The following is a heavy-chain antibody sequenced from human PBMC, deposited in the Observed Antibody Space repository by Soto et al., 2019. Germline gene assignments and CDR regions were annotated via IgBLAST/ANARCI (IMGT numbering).Heavy chain of an antibody. V-gene: IGHV4-30-4*01. CDR3: ARGGPRFMVGGAREDY. CDR1: GGSISSGNYY. D-gene: IGHD3-10*01. J-gene: IGHJ4*02. CDR2: ISYSGST. Sequence: PSETLSLTCTVSGGSISSGNYYWSWIRQPPGKGLEWIGFISYSGSTYYSASLQSRVTMSVDTSKNQFSLNLSFVTAADTAVYYCARGGPRFMVGGAREDYWGQGTLVTAPQ.